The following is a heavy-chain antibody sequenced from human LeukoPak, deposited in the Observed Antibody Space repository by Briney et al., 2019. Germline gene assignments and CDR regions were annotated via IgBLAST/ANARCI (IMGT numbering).Heavy chain of an antibody. Sequence: GGSLRLSCATSGFTFSSYWMSWVRQAPGKGLEWVANIQQDGSEKYDVDSVKGRFTISRDNAKNSLYLQMNSLRAEDTAVYYCARELGSYSSSSQGDYWGQGTLVTVSS. J-gene: IGHJ4*02. CDR1: GFTFSSYW. CDR2: IQQDGSEK. V-gene: IGHV3-7*01. CDR3: ARELGSYSSSSQGDY. D-gene: IGHD6-6*01.